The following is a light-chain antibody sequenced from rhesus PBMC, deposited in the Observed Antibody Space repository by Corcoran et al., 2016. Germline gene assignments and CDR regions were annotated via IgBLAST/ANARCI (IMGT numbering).Light chain of an antibody. J-gene: IGKJ2*01. CDR2: KAS. V-gene: IGKV1-22*01. Sequence: DIQMTQSPSSLSASVGDTVTITCRASQSISSWLDWYQQKPGKAPKLLIYKASSLKSGVPSRFSGSGFGTDFTLPITSLQPEDFAAYYCLQYTSSPYSFGQGTKVEIK. CDR1: QSISSW. CDR3: LQYTSSPYS.